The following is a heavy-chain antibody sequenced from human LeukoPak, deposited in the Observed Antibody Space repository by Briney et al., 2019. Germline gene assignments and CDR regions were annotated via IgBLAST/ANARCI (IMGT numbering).Heavy chain of an antibody. Sequence: GGSLRLSCAASGFTFSSYAMSWVRQAPGKGLEWVSGISGSGGSTNYADSVKGRFTASKDDARKSMYLQMNSLRVEDTAVYYCAKDRANWAIDDWGQGTQVTVSS. D-gene: IGHD3-16*01. CDR1: GFTFSSYA. J-gene: IGHJ4*02. CDR2: ISGSGGST. V-gene: IGHV3-23*01. CDR3: AKDRANWAIDD.